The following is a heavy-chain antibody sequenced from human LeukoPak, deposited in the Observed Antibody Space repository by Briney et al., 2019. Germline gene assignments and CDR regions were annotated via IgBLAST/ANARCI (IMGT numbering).Heavy chain of an antibody. CDR3: AGIYYFDY. CDR2: ISYDGSNK. D-gene: IGHD1-14*01. Sequence: PGGSLRLSCAASGFTFSSYAVHWVRQAPGKGLEWVAVISYDGSNKYYADSVKGRFTISRDNSKNTLYLQMNSLRAEDTAVYYCAGIYYFDYWGQGTLVTVSS. J-gene: IGHJ4*02. CDR1: GFTFSSYA. V-gene: IGHV3-30*04.